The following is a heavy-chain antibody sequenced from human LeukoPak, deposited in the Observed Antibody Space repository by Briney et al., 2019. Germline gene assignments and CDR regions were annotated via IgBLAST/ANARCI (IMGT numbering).Heavy chain of an antibody. Sequence: SETLSLTCTVSGGSISSSSYYWGWIRQPPGKGLEWIGSIYYSGSTYYNPSLKSRVTISVDTSKNQFSLKLSSVTAADTAVYYCARLDTWELPSGIWGQGTLVTVSS. J-gene: IGHJ4*02. CDR2: IYYSGST. CDR3: ARLDTWELPSGI. D-gene: IGHD1-26*01. V-gene: IGHV4-39*01. CDR1: GGSISSSSYY.